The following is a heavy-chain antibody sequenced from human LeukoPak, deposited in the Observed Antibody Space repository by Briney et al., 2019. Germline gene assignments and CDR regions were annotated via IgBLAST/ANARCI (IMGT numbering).Heavy chain of an antibody. V-gene: IGHV4-34*01. CDR2: INHSGST. D-gene: IGHD3-22*01. CDR1: GGSFINYY. CDR3: ASRPRDSSGYHHPYYFDY. Sequence: SETLSLTCAVYGGSFINYYWSWVRQPPGKGLEWIGEINHSGSTNYNPSLKSQFTISVDTSKNQFSLRLRSVTAADTAVYYCASRPRDSSGYHHPYYFDYWGLGTLVTVSS. J-gene: IGHJ4*02.